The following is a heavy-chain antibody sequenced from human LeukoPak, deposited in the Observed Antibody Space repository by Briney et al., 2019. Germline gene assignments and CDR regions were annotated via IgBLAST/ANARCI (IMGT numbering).Heavy chain of an antibody. CDR2: ISGSGGST. D-gene: IGHD5-12*01. CDR1: GFTFSSYA. Sequence: PGGSLRLSCAASGFTFSSYAMSWVRQAPGKGLEWVSAISGSGGSTYYADSVQGRFTISRDNSKSTLYLQMNSLRAEDTAVYYCAKSTNGAVATIKDYWGQGTLVTVSS. V-gene: IGHV3-23*01. J-gene: IGHJ4*02. CDR3: AKSTNGAVATIKDY.